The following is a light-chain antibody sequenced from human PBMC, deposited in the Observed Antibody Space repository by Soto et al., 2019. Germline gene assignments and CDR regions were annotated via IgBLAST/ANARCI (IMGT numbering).Light chain of an antibody. CDR1: SSDVGAYNS. CDR2: KGT. Sequence: LAHPAPVSGSPGQSITISLTAASSDVGAYNSVSWYQQHPDRAPQVITDKGTVRPAGVSIRLYGSTSGTAVSRTISALQAGDEADYFFCASAAESTSVFGTGSKVTVL. CDR3: CASAAESTSV. V-gene: IGLV2-23*01. J-gene: IGLJ1*01.